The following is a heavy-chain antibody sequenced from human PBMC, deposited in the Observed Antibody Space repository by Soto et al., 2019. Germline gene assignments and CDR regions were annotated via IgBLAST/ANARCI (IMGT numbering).Heavy chain of an antibody. Sequence: PSETLSLTCTVSGGYLSDFYLSWIRQTPGKGLEWIGYMYSGSTYYNPSLKSRVTISLETSRIQFSLKLRSVTAADTAVYYCARDRVSYSGDYPYYYGMDVWGQGTTVTVSS. CDR2: MYSGST. J-gene: IGHJ6*02. CDR3: ARDRVSYSGDYPYYYGMDV. D-gene: IGHD4-17*01. V-gene: IGHV4-59*01. CDR1: GGYLSDFY.